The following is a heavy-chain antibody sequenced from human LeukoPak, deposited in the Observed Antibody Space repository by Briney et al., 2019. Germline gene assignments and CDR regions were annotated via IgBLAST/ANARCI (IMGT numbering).Heavy chain of an antibody. CDR1: GGSVSKNYYY. D-gene: IGHD3-22*01. CDR3: ARDGGHYDSVGHPRALDYI. J-gene: IGHJ3*02. Sequence: MTSETLSLTCSVSGGSVSKNYYYWSWIRQPPGKGLEWIGYIFDSGSTNYNPSLKSRVTISVDTSKNQFSLKLTSVTAADTAVYYCARDGGHYDSVGHPRALDYIWGHGTMVTVSS. V-gene: IGHV4-61*01. CDR2: IFDSGST.